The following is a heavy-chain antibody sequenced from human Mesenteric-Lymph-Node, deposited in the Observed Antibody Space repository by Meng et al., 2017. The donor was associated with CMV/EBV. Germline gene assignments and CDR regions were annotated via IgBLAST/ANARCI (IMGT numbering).Heavy chain of an antibody. J-gene: IGHJ3*02. CDR3: AKIQLWLKAFDI. CDR2: ISYDGSNK. D-gene: IGHD5-18*01. Sequence: GESLKISCAASGFTFSSYAMHWVRQAPGKGLEWVAVISYDGSNKYYADSVKGRFTISRDNSKNTLYLQMNSLRAEDTAVYYCAKIQLWLKAFDIWGQGTMVTVSS. V-gene: IGHV3-30*04. CDR1: GFTFSSYA.